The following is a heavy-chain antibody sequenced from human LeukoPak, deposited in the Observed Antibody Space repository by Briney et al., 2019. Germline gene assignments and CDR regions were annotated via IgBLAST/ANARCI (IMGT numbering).Heavy chain of an antibody. V-gene: IGHV3-30*02. CDR2: LRYDGSDK. Sequence: PGGALRLSCVASGFTPNTYGKQLVRQAPGKGVGGVGFLRYDGSDKFYGDSVKGRFTTSRDNSKNTLYLQMSRLRVEDTAVYYCAKDLDCSGGTCHKAFDCWGQGTLVTVSS. CDR3: AKDLDCSGGTCHKAFDC. J-gene: IGHJ4*02. D-gene: IGHD2-15*01. CDR1: GFTPNTYG.